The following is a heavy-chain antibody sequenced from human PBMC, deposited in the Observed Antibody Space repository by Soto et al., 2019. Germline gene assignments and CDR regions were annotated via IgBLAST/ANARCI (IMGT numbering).Heavy chain of an antibody. CDR3: ARDQLYYNDISGRPLNAFDV. D-gene: IGHD3-22*01. CDR2: IGIGSSTK. CDR1: EFIYSGYS. V-gene: IGHV3-48*01. J-gene: IGHJ3*01. Sequence: PGGSLRLSCAAAEFIYSGYSMNWVRQAPGKGLEWVSYIGIGSSTKYYADSVKGRFTISRDNAKNSLYLQMNSLRAEDTAVYYCARDQLYYNDISGRPLNAFDVWGQGTMVTVSS.